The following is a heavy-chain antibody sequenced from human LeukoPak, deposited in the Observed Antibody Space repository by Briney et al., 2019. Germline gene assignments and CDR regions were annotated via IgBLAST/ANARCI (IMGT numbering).Heavy chain of an antibody. CDR3: ASFNQEGY. Sequence: GRSLRLSCAASGFAFGGYVMHWVRQAPGKGLEWVAVISYDGSNKYYADSVKGRFTISRDNAKNSLYLQMNSLRDEDTAVYYCASFNQEGYWGQGTLVTVSS. V-gene: IGHV3-30*03. J-gene: IGHJ4*02. CDR2: ISYDGSNK. CDR1: GFAFGGYV.